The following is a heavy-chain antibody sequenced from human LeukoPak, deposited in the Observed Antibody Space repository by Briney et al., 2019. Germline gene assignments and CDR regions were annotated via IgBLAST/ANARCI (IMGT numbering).Heavy chain of an antibody. Sequence: PGGSLRLSCAASGFTFSSYWMHWVRQAPGKGLVWVSRISSDGSSTNYADSVKGRFTISRDNAKNTLYLQMNSLSTEDTAVYYCARDSTVTTVPDYWGQGTLVTVSS. CDR3: ARDSTVTTVPDY. CDR2: ISSDGSST. CDR1: GFTFSSYW. J-gene: IGHJ4*02. V-gene: IGHV3-74*01. D-gene: IGHD4-17*01.